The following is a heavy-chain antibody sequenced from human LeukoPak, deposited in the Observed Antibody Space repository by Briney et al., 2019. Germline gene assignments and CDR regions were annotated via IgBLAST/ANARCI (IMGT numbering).Heavy chain of an antibody. Sequence: PGRSLRLSCAASGFTFSSYGMHWVRQAPGKGLEWVAVISYDGSNKYYADSVKGRFTISRDNSKNTLYLQMNSLRAEDTAVYYCAKERWFGELPLDYWGRGTLVTVSS. CDR1: GFTFSSYG. D-gene: IGHD3-10*01. CDR3: AKERWFGELPLDY. CDR2: ISYDGSNK. V-gene: IGHV3-30*18. J-gene: IGHJ4*02.